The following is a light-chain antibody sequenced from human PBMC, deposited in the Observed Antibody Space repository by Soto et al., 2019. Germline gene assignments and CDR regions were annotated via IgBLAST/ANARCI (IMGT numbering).Light chain of an antibody. J-gene: IGKJ1*01. CDR2: AAS. CDR3: QKYNSVPQT. Sequence: DIPMTQSPSSLSASVGDRVTITCRASQDLTNHLAWYQQRPGKVPKLLIYAASTLQSGVPSRFSGSGSGTDFTLTITSLQPEDVATYYCQKYNSVPQTFGQGTKVEIK. CDR1: QDLTNH. V-gene: IGKV1-27*01.